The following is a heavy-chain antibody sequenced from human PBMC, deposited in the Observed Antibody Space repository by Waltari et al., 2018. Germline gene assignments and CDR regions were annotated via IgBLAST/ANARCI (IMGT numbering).Heavy chain of an antibody. CDR3: ARGRSYYYDSSGYYPEVVYYYGMDV. D-gene: IGHD3-22*01. CDR1: GGSFSGYY. V-gene: IGHV4-34*01. J-gene: IGHJ6*02. CDR2: INHSGGT. Sequence: QVQLQQWGAGLLKPSETLSLTCAVYGGSFSGYYWSWIRQPPGKGLEWIGEINHSGGTNYNPSLKSGGTISVDTSKNQFSLKRSSVTAADTAVYYCARGRSYYYDSSGYYPEVVYYYGMDVWGQGTTVTVSS.